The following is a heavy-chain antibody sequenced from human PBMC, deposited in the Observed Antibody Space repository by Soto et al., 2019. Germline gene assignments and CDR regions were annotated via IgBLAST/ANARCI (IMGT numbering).Heavy chain of an antibody. CDR1: GFPFSSYW. J-gene: IGHJ5*02. Sequence: GGSLRLSCAASGFPFSSYWMHCVRQAPGKGLVWFSHINTDGSGTAYADSVRGRFTISRDNAKNTLYLQMNTLRAEDTAVYYCASLWGRQLWLPPPWGQGTQVTVSS. V-gene: IGHV3-74*01. CDR3: ASLWGRQLWLPPP. D-gene: IGHD5-18*01. CDR2: INTDGSGT.